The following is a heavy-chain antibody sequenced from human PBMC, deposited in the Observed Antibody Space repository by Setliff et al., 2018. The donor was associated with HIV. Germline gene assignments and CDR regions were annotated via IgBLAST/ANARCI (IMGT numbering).Heavy chain of an antibody. Sequence: SVKVSCKASGGTFSSYAISWVRQAPGQGLEWMGGIIPTFGTANYAQKFQGRVTITTDESTSTAYMELSSLRSEDTAVYYCALGYNARKVPYYYYYYMDVWGKGTTVTVSS. D-gene: IGHD5-12*01. CDR1: GGTFSSYA. J-gene: IGHJ6*03. CDR3: ALGYNARKVPYYYYYYMDV. V-gene: IGHV1-69*05. CDR2: IIPTFGTA.